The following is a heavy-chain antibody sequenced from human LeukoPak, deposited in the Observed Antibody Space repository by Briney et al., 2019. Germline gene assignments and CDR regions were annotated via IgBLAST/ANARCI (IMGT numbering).Heavy chain of an antibody. Sequence: ASVKVSCKASGGTFSSYAISWVRQAPGQGLEWMGGIIPIFGTANYAQKFQGRVTMTRDTSISTVYMELSSLKSDDTAVYYCTRGVLLEGRGAFDIWGQGTMVTVSS. CDR3: TRGVLLEGRGAFDI. CDR2: IIPIFGTA. D-gene: IGHD3-3*01. V-gene: IGHV1-69*05. J-gene: IGHJ3*02. CDR1: GGTFSSYA.